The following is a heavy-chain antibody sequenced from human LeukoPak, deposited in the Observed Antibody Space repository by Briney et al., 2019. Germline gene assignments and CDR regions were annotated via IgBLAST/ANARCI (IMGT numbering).Heavy chain of an antibody. J-gene: IGHJ4*02. D-gene: IGHD3-22*01. CDR1: GGSFSGYY. Sequence: KPSETLSLTCAVYGGSFSGYYWSWIRQPPGKGLEWIGEINHSGSTNYNPSLKSRVTISVDTSKNQFSLKLSSVTAADTAVYYCARGGGQHSRGGRPYYYDSSGYSYTFDYWGQGTLVTVSS. CDR3: ARGGGQHSRGGRPYYYDSSGYSYTFDY. CDR2: INHSGST. V-gene: IGHV4-34*01.